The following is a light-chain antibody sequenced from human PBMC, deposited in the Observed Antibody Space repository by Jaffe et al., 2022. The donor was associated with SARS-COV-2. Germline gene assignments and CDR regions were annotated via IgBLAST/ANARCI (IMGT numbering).Light chain of an antibody. CDR2: DVS. J-gene: IGLJ3*02. CDR3: QVWDSNGDHPTWV. Sequence: SYVLTQPPSVSVAPGQTAWISCGGNNIGSKRVHWYQQKPGQAPVLVVYDVSGRPSGIPERFSGSNSRNTATLTISRVEAGDEADYYCQVWDSNGDHPTWVFGGGTELTVL. V-gene: IGLV3-21*02. CDR1: NIGSKR.